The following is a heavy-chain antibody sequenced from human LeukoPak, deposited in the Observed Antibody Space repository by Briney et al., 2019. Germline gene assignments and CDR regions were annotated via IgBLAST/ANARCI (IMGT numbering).Heavy chain of an antibody. J-gene: IGHJ6*03. Sequence: SETLSLTCTVSGGSISSYYWSWIRQPPGKGLEWIGYIYYSGSTNYNPSLKSRVTISVDTSKNQFSLKLSSVTAADTAVYYCAGHEECSSTSCHMDVWGKGTTVTVSS. CDR3: AGHEECSSTSCHMDV. CDR2: IYYSGST. CDR1: GGSISSYY. D-gene: IGHD2-2*01. V-gene: IGHV4-59*08.